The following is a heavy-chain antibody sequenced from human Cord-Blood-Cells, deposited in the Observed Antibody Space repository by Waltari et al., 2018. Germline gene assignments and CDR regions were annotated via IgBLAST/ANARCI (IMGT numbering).Heavy chain of an antibody. V-gene: IGHV4-39*07. CDR3: ARLKDYYGSGSYYYYYYYMDV. CDR1: GGTISRSIYY. J-gene: IGHJ6*03. D-gene: IGHD3-10*01. CDR2: IYYSGST. Sequence: QLQLQESGPGLVKPSEPLSLTCTVSGGTISRSIYYWVLIGHPPWTGLEWIGSIYYSGSTYYNPSLKSRVTISVDTSKNQFSLKLSSVTAADTAVYYCARLKDYYGSGSYYYYYYYMDVWGKGTTVTVSS.